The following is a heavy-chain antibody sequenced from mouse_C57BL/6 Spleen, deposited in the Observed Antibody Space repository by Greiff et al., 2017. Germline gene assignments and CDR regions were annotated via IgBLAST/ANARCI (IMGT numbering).Heavy chain of an antibody. D-gene: IGHD2-5*01. J-gene: IGHJ1*03. CDR2: IRSKSSNYAT. V-gene: IGHV10-3*01. CDR1: GFTFNTYA. CDR3: VRDYYSNYGWYFDV. Sequence: EVNLVESGGGLVQPKGSLKLSCAASGFTFNTYAMHWVRQAPGKGLEWVARIRSKSSNYATYYADSVKDRFTISRDDSQSMLYLQMNNLKTEDTAMYDCVRDYYSNYGWYFDVWGTGTTVTVSS.